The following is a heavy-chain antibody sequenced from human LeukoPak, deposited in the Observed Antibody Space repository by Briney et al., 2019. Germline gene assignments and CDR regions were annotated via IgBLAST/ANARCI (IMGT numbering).Heavy chain of an antibody. CDR2: ISWNSGSI. D-gene: IGHD6-13*01. CDR3: AKAPSSWYGESYFDY. CDR1: GFTFDDYA. J-gene: IGHJ4*02. V-gene: IGHV3-9*01. Sequence: GGSLRLSCAASGFTFDDYAMHWVRQAPGKGLEWVSGISWNSGSIGYADSVKGRFTISRDNAKNSLYLQMNSLRAEDTALYYCAKAPSSWYGESYFDYWGQGTLVTVSS.